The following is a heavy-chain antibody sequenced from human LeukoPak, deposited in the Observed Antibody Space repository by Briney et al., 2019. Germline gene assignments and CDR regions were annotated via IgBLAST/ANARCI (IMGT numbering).Heavy chain of an antibody. Sequence: SETLSLTCTVSGGSFSTYYWSWVRQPPGKGLEWIGYIYYSGSTDYNPSLKSRVTMSLDTSKNQFSLNLNSVTAADTAIYYCARAVITFGGAVAKGFDCWGQGTLVTVSS. J-gene: IGHJ4*02. CDR2: IYYSGST. CDR3: ARAVITFGGAVAKGFDC. V-gene: IGHV4-59*01. CDR1: GGSFSTYY. D-gene: IGHD3-16*01.